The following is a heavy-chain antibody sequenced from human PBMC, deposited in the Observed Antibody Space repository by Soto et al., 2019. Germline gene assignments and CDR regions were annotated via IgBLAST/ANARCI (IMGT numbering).Heavy chain of an antibody. D-gene: IGHD3-3*01. CDR2: INPSGGST. CDR1: GYTFTSYY. V-gene: IGHV1-46*01. CDR3: ARVQSASFGVVIGPRDYYYGMDV. J-gene: IGHJ6*02. Sequence: ASVQVSCKASGYTFTSYYMHWVRQAPGQGLEWMGIINPSGGSTSYTQKFQGRVTMTRYTSTSTVYMELNSLRTEDTAVYYCARVQSASFGVVIGPRDYYYGMDVWGQGTTVTVSS.